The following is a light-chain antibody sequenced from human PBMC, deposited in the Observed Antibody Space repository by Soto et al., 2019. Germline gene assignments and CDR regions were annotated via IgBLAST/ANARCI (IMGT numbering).Light chain of an antibody. CDR2: EVS. CDR3: CSYAASSTFNWV. J-gene: IGLJ3*02. V-gene: IGLV2-23*02. CDR1: SSDVGGYNY. Sequence: QSVLTQPASVSGSPGQSITISCTGTSSDVGGYNYVSWYQQHPGKAPKLMIYEVSNRPSGVSNRFSASKSGNKASLTISGLQAEDEADYYCCSYAASSTFNWVFGGGTKLTVL.